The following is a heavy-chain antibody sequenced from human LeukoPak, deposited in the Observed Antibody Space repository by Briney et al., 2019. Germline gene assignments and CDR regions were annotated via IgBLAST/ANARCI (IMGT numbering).Heavy chain of an antibody. V-gene: IGHV1-69*13. Sequence: GASVKVSCKASGGTFSSYAISWVRQAPGQGLEWMGGIIPIFGTANYAQKFQGRVTITADESTSTAYMELSSPRSEDTAVYYCARGYCSSTSCYARFDYWGQGTLVTVSS. CDR3: ARGYCSSTSCYARFDY. CDR1: GGTFSSYA. D-gene: IGHD2-2*01. J-gene: IGHJ4*02. CDR2: IIPIFGTA.